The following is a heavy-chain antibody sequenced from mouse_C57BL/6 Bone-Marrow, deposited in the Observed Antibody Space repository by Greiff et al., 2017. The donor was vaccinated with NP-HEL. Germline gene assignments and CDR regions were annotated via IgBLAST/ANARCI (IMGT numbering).Heavy chain of an antibody. CDR2: IHPNSGST. V-gene: IGHV1-64*01. CDR3: ARKELSAGDYAMDY. CDR1: GYTFTSYW. Sequence: VQLQQPGAELVKPGASVTLSCKASGYTFTSYWMHWVKQRPGQGLEWIGMIHPNSGSTNYNEKFKSKATLTVDKSSSTAYMQLSSLTSEDSAVYYCARKELSAGDYAMDYWGQGTSVTVSS. J-gene: IGHJ4*01.